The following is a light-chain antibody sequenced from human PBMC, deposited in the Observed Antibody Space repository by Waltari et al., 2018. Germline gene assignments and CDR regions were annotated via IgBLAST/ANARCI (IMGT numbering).Light chain of an antibody. V-gene: IGKV3-20*01. J-gene: IGKJ1*01. CDR1: QSISSSF. CDR3: HQHDTSPWT. CDR2: AAA. Sequence: EIVLTQSPGTLSLSPGERATLSCRASQSISSSFLAWYQVKPGQAPRRLLFAAATRAADIPDRISGSGSGADFTLTISRLEPEDFAVYVCHQHDTSPWTFGQGTRVELK.